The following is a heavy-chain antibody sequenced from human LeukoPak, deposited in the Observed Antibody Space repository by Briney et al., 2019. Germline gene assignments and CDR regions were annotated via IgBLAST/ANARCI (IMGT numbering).Heavy chain of an antibody. Sequence: ASVKVSCKASGYTFTGYYMHWVRQAPGQGLEWMGWINPNSGGTNYAQKFQGRVTITRDTSASTAYMELSSLRSEDTAVYYCARDRGYCSSTSCPGDYWGQGTLVTVSS. V-gene: IGHV1-2*02. CDR1: GYTFTGYY. CDR3: ARDRGYCSSTSCPGDY. J-gene: IGHJ4*02. CDR2: INPNSGGT. D-gene: IGHD2-2*01.